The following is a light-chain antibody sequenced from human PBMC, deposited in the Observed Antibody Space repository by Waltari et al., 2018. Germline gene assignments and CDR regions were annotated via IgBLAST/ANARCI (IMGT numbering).Light chain of an antibody. CDR3: CSYVGGSSLI. V-gene: IGLV2-23*02. J-gene: IGLJ2*01. CDR2: EVI. Sequence: QSALAQPASVSGSPGQSITISCTGTSSDVGSYNLVSWYQQHPGKVPKLMIYEVIKRPSGVSNRFSGSKSGNTASLTISGLQAEDEADYYCCSYVGGSSLIFGGGIKLTVL. CDR1: SSDVGSYNL.